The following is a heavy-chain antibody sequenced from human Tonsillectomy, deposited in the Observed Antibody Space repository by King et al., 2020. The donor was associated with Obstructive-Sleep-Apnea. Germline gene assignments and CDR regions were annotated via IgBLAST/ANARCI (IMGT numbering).Heavy chain of an antibody. CDR2: INTNTGNP. CDR1: GYIFTNYV. V-gene: IGHV7-4-1*02. J-gene: IGHJ6*02. Sequence: QLVQSGSELKKPGASVKVSCKASGYIFTNYVMNWVRQAPGQGLEWMGWINTNTGNPTYAQGFTGRFVFSLDTSVSTAYLQISSLKAEDTAVYYCARVATSSGWNSYYYYGMDVWGQGTTVTVSS. CDR3: ARVATSSGWNSYYYYGMDV. D-gene: IGHD6-19*01.